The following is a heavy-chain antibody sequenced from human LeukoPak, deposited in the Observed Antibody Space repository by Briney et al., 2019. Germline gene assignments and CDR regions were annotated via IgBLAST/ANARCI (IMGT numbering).Heavy chain of an antibody. CDR1: GYTFTSYY. V-gene: IGHV1-46*01. J-gene: IGHJ4*02. Sequence: ASVKVSCKASGYTFTSYYMHWVRQVPGQGLEWMGIINPNGGSTTYAQKFQGRVTVTRDTSTSTIYMEMSSLRLEDTATYYCARDYRGVGAAGHFDYWGRGTPVTVAS. CDR2: INPNGGST. D-gene: IGHD1-26*01. CDR3: ARDYRGVGAAGHFDY.